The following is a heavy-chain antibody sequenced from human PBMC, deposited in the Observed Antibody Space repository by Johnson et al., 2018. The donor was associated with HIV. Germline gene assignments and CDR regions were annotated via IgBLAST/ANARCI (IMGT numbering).Heavy chain of an antibody. CDR2: IKSNPDGGTP. CDR3: TTAVCGGDCYEPDAFDI. D-gene: IGHD2-21*02. V-gene: IGHV3-15*01. CDR1: GFTFSNAW. Sequence: VQLVESGGGLVKPGGSLRLSCAASGFTFSNAWMSWVRQAPGKGLEWVGRIKSNPDGGTPDYAAPVQGRLTISRDDSKNTLYLQMNSLKTEDTAVYYCTTAVCGGDCYEPDAFDIWGQGTMVTVSS. J-gene: IGHJ3*02.